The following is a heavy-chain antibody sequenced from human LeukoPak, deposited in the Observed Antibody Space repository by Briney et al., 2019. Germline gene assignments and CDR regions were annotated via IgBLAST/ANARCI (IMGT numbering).Heavy chain of an antibody. Sequence: ASVKVSCKASGGTFSSYAISWVRQAPGQGLEWMGGIIPIFGTADYAQKFQGRVTITADESTSTAYMELNSLRSEDTAVYYCAGGEAGFDYWGQGTLVTVSS. CDR1: GGTFSSYA. D-gene: IGHD6-19*01. J-gene: IGHJ4*02. CDR2: IIPIFGTA. V-gene: IGHV1-69*13. CDR3: AGGEAGFDY.